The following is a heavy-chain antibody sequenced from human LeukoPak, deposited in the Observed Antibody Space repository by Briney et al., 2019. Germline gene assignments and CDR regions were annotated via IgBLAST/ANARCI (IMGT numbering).Heavy chain of an antibody. Sequence: GGSLRLSCAASGFTFSSYWMSWVRQAPGKGLEWVSNIKQDGSEKYYVDSVKGRFTISRDNAKKSLYLQMNSLRAEDTAVYYCARGSSGWYVEYYFDYWGQGTLVTVSS. D-gene: IGHD6-19*01. CDR3: ARGSSGWYVEYYFDY. CDR1: GFTFSSYW. V-gene: IGHV3-7*01. CDR2: IKQDGSEK. J-gene: IGHJ4*02.